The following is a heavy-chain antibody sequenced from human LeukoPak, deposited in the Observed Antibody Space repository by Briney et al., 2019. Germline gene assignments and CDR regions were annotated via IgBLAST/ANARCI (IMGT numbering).Heavy chain of an antibody. CDR2: IIPIFGTA. J-gene: IGHJ4*02. CDR1: GGTFSSYA. Sequence: ASVKVSCKASGGTFSSYAISWVRQAPGQGLEWMGGIIPIFGTANYAQKFQGRVTITADESTSTAYMELSSLRSEDTAVYYCARGPVYYYDSSGYSNFDYWGQGTLVTASS. V-gene: IGHV1-69*13. CDR3: ARGPVYYYDSSGYSNFDY. D-gene: IGHD3-22*01.